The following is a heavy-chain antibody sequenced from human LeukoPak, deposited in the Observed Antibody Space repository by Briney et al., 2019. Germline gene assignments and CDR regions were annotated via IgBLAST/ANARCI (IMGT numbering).Heavy chain of an antibody. D-gene: IGHD2-2*01. CDR1: GYTFTSYD. CDR3: ARGRCSSTSCYGDYYNYYMDV. Sequence: ASVKVSCKASGYTFTSYDINWVRQATGQGLEWMGWMNPNSGNTGYAQKFQGRVTITRNTSISTAYMELSSLRSEDTAVYYCARGRCSSTSCYGDYYNYYMDVWGKGTTVTVSS. J-gene: IGHJ6*03. V-gene: IGHV1-8*03. CDR2: MNPNSGNT.